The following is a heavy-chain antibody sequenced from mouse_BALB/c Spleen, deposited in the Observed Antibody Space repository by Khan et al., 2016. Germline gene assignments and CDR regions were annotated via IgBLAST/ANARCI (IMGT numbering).Heavy chain of an antibody. J-gene: IGHJ2*01. Sequence: VQLQQSGAELVKPGSSVKLSCTASGFNIKDTYMHWVKQRPEQGLEWIGRIDPANGITTYDPKFQGKATTTAATSSNTAYLQLSSLTSEDAAIYYCARTDYWGQGTTLTVSS. CDR3: ARTDY. CDR2: IDPANGIT. CDR1: GFNIKDTY. V-gene: IGHV14-3*02.